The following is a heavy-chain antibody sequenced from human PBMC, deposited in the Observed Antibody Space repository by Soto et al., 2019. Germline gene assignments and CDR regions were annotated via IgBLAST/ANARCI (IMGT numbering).Heavy chain of an antibody. CDR1: GFSLSTSAMR. Sequence: SGPTLVNPTQTLTLTCTFSGFSLSTSAMRVSWIRQPPGKALEWLARIDWDNDKFYSTSLKTRLTISKDTSENQVVLTMNNMAPVDTATYYCARTHYDFLSGYSSWYFDYWVQGPLVTISS. D-gene: IGHD3-3*01. CDR3: ARTHYDFLSGYSSWYFDY. J-gene: IGHJ4*02. V-gene: IGHV2-70*04. CDR2: IDWDNDK.